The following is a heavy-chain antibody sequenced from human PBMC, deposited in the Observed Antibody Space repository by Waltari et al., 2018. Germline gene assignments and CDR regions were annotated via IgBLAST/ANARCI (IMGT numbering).Heavy chain of an antibody. CDR1: GGSISSGGYY. Sequence: QVQLQESGPGLVKPSQTLSLTCTVSGGSISSGGYYWSWIRQHPGKGLEWIGYIYYSGSTYYNPSLKSRVTISVDTSKNQFSLKLSSVTAADTAVYYCARGLILLWFGELLYFDAFDIWGQGTMVTVSS. V-gene: IGHV4-31*03. D-gene: IGHD3-10*01. J-gene: IGHJ3*02. CDR3: ARGLILLWFGELLYFDAFDI. CDR2: IYYSGST.